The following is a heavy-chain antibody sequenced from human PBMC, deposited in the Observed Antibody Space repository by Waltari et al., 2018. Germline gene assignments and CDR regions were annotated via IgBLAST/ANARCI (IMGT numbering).Heavy chain of an antibody. J-gene: IGHJ4*02. CDR3: AKAPGSVWAPPY. CDR2: SYSGGST. Sequence: EVQLLESGGGLVQPGGSLRLSCAASGFTFSSYAMSWVRQAPGKGLEWVSVSYSGGSTYYADSVKGRFTISRDNSKNTLYLQMNSLRAEDTAVYYCAKAPGSVWAPPYWGQGTLVTVSS. D-gene: IGHD3-16*01. V-gene: IGHV3-23*03. CDR1: GFTFSSYA.